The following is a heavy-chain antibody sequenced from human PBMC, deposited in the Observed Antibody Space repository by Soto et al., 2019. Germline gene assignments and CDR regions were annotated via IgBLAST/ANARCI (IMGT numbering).Heavy chain of an antibody. Sequence: PGGSLRLSCAASGFTFSGSAMHWVRQASGKGLEWVGRIRSKANSYATAYAASVKGRFTISRDDSKNTAYLQMNSLKTEDTAVYYCTTLKNIRFLEWSPPHYYGMDVWGQGTTVTVSS. J-gene: IGHJ6*02. V-gene: IGHV3-73*01. CDR3: TTLKNIRFLEWSPPHYYGMDV. CDR2: IRSKANSYAT. CDR1: GFTFSGSA. D-gene: IGHD3-3*01.